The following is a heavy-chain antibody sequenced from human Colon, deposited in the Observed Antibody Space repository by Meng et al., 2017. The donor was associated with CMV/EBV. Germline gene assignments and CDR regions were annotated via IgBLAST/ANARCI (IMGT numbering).Heavy chain of an antibody. CDR1: GFTFSRNW. CDR3: ATDTARVRGY. D-gene: IGHD3-10*01. CDR2: INPDGSEK. J-gene: IGHJ4*02. Sequence: GWSLRLSCAASGFTFSRNWFSWVRQAPEKGLEWVANINPDGSEKYYLDSVKGRFTIFRDNAKNSLYLQVNSLRVEDTAVYYCATDTARVRGYWGQGTLVTVSS. V-gene: IGHV3-7*04.